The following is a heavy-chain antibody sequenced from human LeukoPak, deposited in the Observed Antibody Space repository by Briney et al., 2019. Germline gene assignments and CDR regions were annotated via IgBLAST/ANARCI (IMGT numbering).Heavy chain of an antibody. CDR1: GGSISSYY. Sequence: KPSETLSLTCTVSGGSISSYYWSWIRQPPGKGLEWIGCIYYSGSTNYNPSLKSRVTISVDTSKNQFSLKLSSVTAADTAVYYCAREGEQLDYWGQGTLVTVSS. D-gene: IGHD6-6*01. CDR2: IYYSGST. J-gene: IGHJ4*02. CDR3: AREGEQLDY. V-gene: IGHV4-59*01.